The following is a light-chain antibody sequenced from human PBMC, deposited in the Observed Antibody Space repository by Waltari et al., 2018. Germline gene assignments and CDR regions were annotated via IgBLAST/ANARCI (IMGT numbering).Light chain of an antibody. V-gene: IGKV4-1*01. CDR1: QSLLLSSYNKNF. CDR2: WAS. CDR3: QQYYDVPPT. J-gene: IGKJ1*01. Sequence: DIVMTQSPDSLAVSLGERATLSCMSSQSLLLSSYNKNFLAWYQQKPGQSPKLLIYWASTRESGVPDRFVGSGSETDFTLTISSLQAEDVAVYYCQQYYDVPPTFGQGTKVEIK.